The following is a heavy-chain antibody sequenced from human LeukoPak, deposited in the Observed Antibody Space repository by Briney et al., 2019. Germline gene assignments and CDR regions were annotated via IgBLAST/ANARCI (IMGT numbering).Heavy chain of an antibody. D-gene: IGHD2-8*01. CDR1: GFTFSSYA. Sequence: GGSLRLSCAGSGFTFSSYAMSWVRQAPGQALEEVSVISDSGDYTSYADSVRGRHTISRDNSRNTLYLQMISLRPEDTAVYYGAKDTSIGKYCTNGVSSPFDYWGQGTLVTVSS. CDR3: AKDTSIGKYCTNGVSSPFDY. J-gene: IGHJ4*02. CDR2: ISDSGDYT. V-gene: IGHV3-23*01.